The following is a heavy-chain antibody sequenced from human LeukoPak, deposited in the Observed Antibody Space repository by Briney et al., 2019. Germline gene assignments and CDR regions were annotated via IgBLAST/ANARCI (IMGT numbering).Heavy chain of an antibody. CDR1: GYTFTGYY. D-gene: IGHD5-24*01. V-gene: IGHV1-2*02. CDR3: ARWGDGKIAIHAFDI. J-gene: IGHJ3*02. CDR2: INPNSGGT. Sequence: GASVKVSCKASGYTFTGYYMHWVRQAPGQGLEWMGWINPNSGGTNYAQKFQGRVTMTRDTSISTAYMELSRLRSDDTAVYYCARWGDGKIAIHAFDIWGQGTMVTVSS.